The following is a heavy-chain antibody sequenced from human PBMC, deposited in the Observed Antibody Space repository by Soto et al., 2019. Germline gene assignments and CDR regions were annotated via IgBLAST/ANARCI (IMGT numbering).Heavy chain of an antibody. D-gene: IGHD3-3*01. CDR3: ARGSRKGATWRSLDY. CDR2: IYHSGST. J-gene: IGHJ4*02. CDR1: GGSISSSNW. Sequence: QVQLQESGPGLVKPSGTLSLTCAVTGGSISSSNWWIWVRQPPGKGLEWIGEIYHSGSTNYNPSLKSRVTTSVDKSKNQFSLKLSSVTAADTAVYYCARGSRKGATWRSLDYWGQGTLVTVSS. V-gene: IGHV4-4*02.